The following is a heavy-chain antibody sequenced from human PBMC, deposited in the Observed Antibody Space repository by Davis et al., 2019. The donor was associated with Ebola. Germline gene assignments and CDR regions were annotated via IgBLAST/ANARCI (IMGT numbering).Heavy chain of an antibody. CDR2: IYYSEST. J-gene: IGHJ3*02. CDR1: GGSISSSSYY. CDR3: ARDRTRGYSYGDAFDI. D-gene: IGHD5-18*01. Sequence: SETLSLTCTVSGGSISSSSYYWGWIRQPPGKGLEWIGYIYYSESTYYNPSLKSRVTISVDTSKNQFSLKLSSVTAADTAVYYCARDRTRGYSYGDAFDIWGQGTMVTVSS. V-gene: IGHV4-39*07.